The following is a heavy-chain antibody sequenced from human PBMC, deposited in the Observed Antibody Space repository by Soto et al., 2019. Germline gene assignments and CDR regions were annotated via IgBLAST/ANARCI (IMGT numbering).Heavy chain of an antibody. CDR3: ARGGIYYDSTGYRGDY. Sequence: EVQLVESGGGLVKPGGSLRLSCAASGFTFSSYSMNWVRQAPGKGLAWVSSISSSSSYIYYADSVKGRFTISRDNAKNSLYLQMNSLRAEDTAVYYCARGGIYYDSTGYRGDYWGQGTLVTVSS. V-gene: IGHV3-21*01. CDR2: ISSSSSYI. J-gene: IGHJ4*02. D-gene: IGHD3-22*01. CDR1: GFTFSSYS.